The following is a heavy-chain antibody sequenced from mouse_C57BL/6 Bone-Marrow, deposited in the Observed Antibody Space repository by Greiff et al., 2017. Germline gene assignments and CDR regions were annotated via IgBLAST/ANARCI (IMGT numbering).Heavy chain of an antibody. J-gene: IGHJ1*03. Sequence: EVHLVESGGGLVKPGGSLKLSCAASGFTFSDYGMHWVRQAPEKGLEWVAYISSGSSTIYYADTVKGRFTISRDNAKNTLFLQMTSLRSEDTAMYYCARPGGYFDVWGTGTTVTVSS. CDR1: GFTFSDYG. CDR2: ISSGSSTI. CDR3: ARPGGYFDV. V-gene: IGHV5-17*01.